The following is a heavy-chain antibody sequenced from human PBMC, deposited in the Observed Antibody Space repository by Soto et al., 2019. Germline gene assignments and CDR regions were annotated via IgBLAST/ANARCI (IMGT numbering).Heavy chain of an antibody. V-gene: IGHV4-59*01. Sequence: SETLSLTCTVSGGSISSYYWNWIRQPPGKGLEWLGYIYYSGSTEYNPSFKSRVTMPVDTSKNQFSLRLSSVTAADTAIYYCARDGVDYESGWLDPWGQGTLVTVSS. J-gene: IGHJ5*02. CDR3: ARDGVDYESGWLDP. D-gene: IGHD4-17*01. CDR2: IYYSGST. CDR1: GGSISSYY.